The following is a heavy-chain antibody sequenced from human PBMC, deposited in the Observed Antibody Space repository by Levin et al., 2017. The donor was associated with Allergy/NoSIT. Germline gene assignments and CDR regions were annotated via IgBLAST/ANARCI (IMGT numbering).Heavy chain of an antibody. CDR3: TTQFQW. CDR1: GFSLSNSW. CDR2: ISSKPDGAAT. Sequence: GGSLRLSCAASGFSLSNSWLNWVRQAPGKGLEWIGRISSKPDGAATDYVAPLKGRFTISRDDSTNMLYLQMNSLKVDDTATYYCTTQFQWWGQGTLVTVSS. V-gene: IGHV3-15*01. D-gene: IGHD6-19*01. J-gene: IGHJ4*02.